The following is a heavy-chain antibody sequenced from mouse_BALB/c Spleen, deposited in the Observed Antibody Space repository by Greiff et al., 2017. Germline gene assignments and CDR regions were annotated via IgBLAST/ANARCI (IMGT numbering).Heavy chain of an antibody. J-gene: IGHJ4*01. CDR3: ARHGDYGNYGAMDY. D-gene: IGHD2-1*01. V-gene: IGHV5-12-1*01. Sequence: EVKLVESGGGLVKPGGSLKLSCAASGFAFSSYDMSWVRQTPEKRLEWVAYISSGGGSTYYPDTVKGRFTISRDNAKNTLYLQMSSLKSEDTAMYYCARHGDYGNYGAMDYWGQGTSVTVSS. CDR1: GFAFSSYD. CDR2: ISSGGGST.